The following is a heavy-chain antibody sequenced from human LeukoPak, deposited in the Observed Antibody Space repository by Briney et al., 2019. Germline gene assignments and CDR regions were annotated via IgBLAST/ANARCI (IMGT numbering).Heavy chain of an antibody. V-gene: IGHV4-34*01. J-gene: IGHJ6*02. Sequence: SETLSLTCAVYGGSFSGYYWSWIRQPPGKGLEWIGEINHSGSTNYNPSLKSRVTISVDTSKSQFSLKLSSVTAADTAVYYCARTPNYYYYGMDVWGQGTTVTVSS. CDR3: ARTPNYYYYGMDV. CDR1: GGSFSGYY. CDR2: INHSGST.